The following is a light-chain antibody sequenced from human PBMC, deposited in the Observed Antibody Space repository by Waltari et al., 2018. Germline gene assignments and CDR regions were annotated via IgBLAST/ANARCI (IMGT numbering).Light chain of an antibody. CDR1: QSVGTY. J-gene: IGKJ2*01. CDR3: QQRSSWTPHT. Sequence: EIVLTQSPATLSLSPGETATLSCRASQSVGTYLAWYQQKPGQAPRLLIHDASNRATGIPARFRGSGSGTDFTLTISSLEAEDFAVYYCQQRSSWTPHTFGQGARLEIK. CDR2: DAS. V-gene: IGKV3-11*01.